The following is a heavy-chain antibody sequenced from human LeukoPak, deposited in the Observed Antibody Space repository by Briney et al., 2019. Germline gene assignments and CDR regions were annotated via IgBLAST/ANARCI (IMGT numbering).Heavy chain of an antibody. V-gene: IGHV1-46*03. J-gene: IGHJ4*02. CDR3: ARDLGVQGNVDY. CDR1: GYTFTSYY. CDR2: INPSGGST. Sequence: ASVKVSCRASGYTFTSYYMHWVRQAPGQGLEWMGIINPSGGSTSYAQKFQGRVTMTRDTSTSTVYMELSSLRSEDTAVYYSARDLGVQGNVDYWGQGTLVTVSS. D-gene: IGHD2-8*01.